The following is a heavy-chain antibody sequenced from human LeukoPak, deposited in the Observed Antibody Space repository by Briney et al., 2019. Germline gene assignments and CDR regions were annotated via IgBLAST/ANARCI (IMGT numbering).Heavy chain of an antibody. CDR3: AIMVRGPYNWFDP. D-gene: IGHD3-10*01. J-gene: IGHJ5*02. CDR1: GGSISSYY. V-gene: IGHV4-59*01. CDR2: IYYSGST. Sequence: SETLSLTCTVSGGSISSYYWSWIRQPPGKGLEWIGYIYYSGSTNYNPSLKSRVTISVDTSKNQFSLKLSSVTAADTAVYYCAIMVRGPYNWFDPWGQGTLVTVSS.